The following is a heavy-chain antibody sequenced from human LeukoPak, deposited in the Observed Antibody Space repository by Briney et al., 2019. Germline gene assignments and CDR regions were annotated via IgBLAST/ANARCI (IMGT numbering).Heavy chain of an antibody. V-gene: IGHV4-38-2*02. CDR2: IYHSGST. D-gene: IGHD5-12*01. Sequence: SETLSLTCTVSGYSISSGYYWGWIRQPPGKGLEWIGSIYHSGSTYYNSSLKSRVTISVDTSKNQFSLKLSSVTAADTAVYYCAREGGWLRFYAFDIWGQGTMVTVSS. CDR1: GYSISSGYY. J-gene: IGHJ3*02. CDR3: AREGGWLRFYAFDI.